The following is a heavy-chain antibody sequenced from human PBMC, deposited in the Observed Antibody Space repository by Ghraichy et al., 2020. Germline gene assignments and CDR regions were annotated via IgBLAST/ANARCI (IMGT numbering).Heavy chain of an antibody. J-gene: IGHJ3*02. Sequence: GGSLRLSCAASGFTFSSYEMNWVRQAPGKGLEWVSYISGSGSTMYYADSVKGRFTISRDNAKNSLYLQMNSLRAEDTAVYYCARGPDYDFWSGYLHDAFDIWGQGTMVTVSS. CDR1: GFTFSSYE. V-gene: IGHV3-48*03. CDR2: ISGSGSTM. D-gene: IGHD3-3*01. CDR3: ARGPDYDFWSGYLHDAFDI.